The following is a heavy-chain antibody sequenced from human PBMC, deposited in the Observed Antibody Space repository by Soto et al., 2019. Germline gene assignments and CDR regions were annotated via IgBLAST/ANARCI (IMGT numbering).Heavy chain of an antibody. D-gene: IGHD6-13*01. CDR1: GFTFSSYA. CDR2: ISGSGGST. CDR3: AKEPDRIAAAAPFDY. Sequence: EVQLLESGGGLVQPGGSLRLSCAASGFTFSSYAMSWVRQAPGKGLEWVSAISGSGGSTYYADSVQGRFTISRDNSKKTLYLHMNSLRAEDTAVYYCAKEPDRIAAAAPFDYWGQGTLVTVSS. J-gene: IGHJ4*02. V-gene: IGHV3-23*01.